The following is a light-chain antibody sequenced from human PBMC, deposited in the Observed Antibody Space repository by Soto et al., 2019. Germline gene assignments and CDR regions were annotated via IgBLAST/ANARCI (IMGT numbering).Light chain of an antibody. J-gene: IGKJ1*01. Sequence: ETVMTQYPATLSVSPGERATLSCTASRYVYNNVAWFQQRPGQAPRLLIYRASTRATGTPARFSGSGSGTEFTLTITSLQSEDFALYYCQQYHNLWTFGQGTKVDI. CDR3: QQYHNLWT. V-gene: IGKV3-15*01. CDR1: RYVYNN. CDR2: RAS.